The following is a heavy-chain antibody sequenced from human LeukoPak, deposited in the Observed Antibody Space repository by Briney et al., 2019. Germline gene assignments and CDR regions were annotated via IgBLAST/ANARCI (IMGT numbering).Heavy chain of an antibody. J-gene: IGHJ4*02. CDR2: INSGGST. CDR1: GFSFSSYA. CDR3: AKSFGRESGYELYCFDF. Sequence: GGSLRLSCAASGFSFSSYAMSWVRQAPGKGLEWVSGINSGGSTKYADSVKGRFTIPRDNSQNTLYLQMNSLRAEDTAIYYCAKSFGRESGYELYCFDFWGQGTLVTVSS. D-gene: IGHD5-12*01. V-gene: IGHV3-23*01.